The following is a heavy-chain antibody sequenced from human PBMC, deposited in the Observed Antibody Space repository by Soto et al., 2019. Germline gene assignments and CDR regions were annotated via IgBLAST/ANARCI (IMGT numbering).Heavy chain of an antibody. D-gene: IGHD3-22*01. V-gene: IGHV1-46*01. CDR1: GYTFTSYY. CDR2: INPSDGST. CDR3: ARDLGPPRIMFDSTSYYFDY. J-gene: IGHJ4*02. Sequence: ASVKVSCKASGYTFTSYYMHWVRQAPGQGLEWMGIINPSDGSTTYAQKFQGRVTMTRDTSTSTVYMEPSSLRSEDTAVYYCARDLGPPRIMFDSTSYYFDYWGQGTLVTVSS.